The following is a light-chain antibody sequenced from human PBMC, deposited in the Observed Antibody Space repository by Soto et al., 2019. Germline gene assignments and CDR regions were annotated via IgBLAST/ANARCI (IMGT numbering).Light chain of an antibody. J-gene: IGKJ1*01. CDR3: QQYNTYSRT. CDR2: DAS. V-gene: IGKV1-5*01. Sequence: DIQMTWSPSTLTASVGDSVTITCLASQSISSWLAWYQQKPGKAPKLLIYDASRVESGVPSRFSGSGSRTEFTLTISSLQPDDFATYYCQQYNTYSRTFGQGTKVDI. CDR1: QSISSW.